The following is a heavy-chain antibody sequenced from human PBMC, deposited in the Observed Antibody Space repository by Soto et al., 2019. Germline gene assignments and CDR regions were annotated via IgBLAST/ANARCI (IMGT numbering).Heavy chain of an antibody. J-gene: IGHJ4*02. CDR2: IYYSGST. V-gene: IGHV4-39*01. CDR3: ARRHSDYIWGSYRPFDY. Sequence: QLQLQESGPGLVKPSETLSLTCTVSGGSISSSSYYWGWIRQPPGKGLEWIGSIYYSGSTYYNPSLKSRVTISVDTSKNQFSLKLSSVTAADTAVYYCARRHSDYIWGSYRPFDYWGQGTLVTVSS. CDR1: GGSISSSSYY. D-gene: IGHD3-16*02.